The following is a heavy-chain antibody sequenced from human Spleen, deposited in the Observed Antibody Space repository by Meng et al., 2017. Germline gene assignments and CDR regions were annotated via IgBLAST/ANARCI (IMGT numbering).Heavy chain of an antibody. Sequence: GESLKISCQGSGYNFATYWIGWARQKPGKGLEWMGIIYPGDSDTTYSPSFQGQVTISADKSISTAYLQWSSLKASDTAMYYCARLSADGDYWGQGTLVTVSS. CDR3: ARLSADGDY. J-gene: IGHJ4*02. CDR2: IYPGDSDT. CDR1: GYNFATYW. D-gene: IGHD2/OR15-2a*01. V-gene: IGHV5-51*01.